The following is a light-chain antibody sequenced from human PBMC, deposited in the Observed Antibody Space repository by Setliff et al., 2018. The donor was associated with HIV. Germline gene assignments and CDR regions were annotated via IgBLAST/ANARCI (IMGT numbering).Light chain of an antibody. CDR2: DVI. Sequence: QSVLAHPASVSGSPGQSITISCTGISSDVGGYYSVSWYQQHPGKAPKLMIYDVINRPSGVSNRSSGSRSGNTASLTISGLQVEDEADYYCSSYTTSSTLYVFGPGTKVTVL. CDR1: SSDVGGYYS. CDR3: SSYTTSSTLYV. J-gene: IGLJ1*01. V-gene: IGLV2-14*03.